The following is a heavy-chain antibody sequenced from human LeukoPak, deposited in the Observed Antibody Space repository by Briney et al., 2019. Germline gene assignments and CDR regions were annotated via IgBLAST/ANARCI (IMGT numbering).Heavy chain of an antibody. CDR2: IYHSGST. CDR3: ARARYSSSWYYYYMDV. Sequence: SETLSLTCTVSGYSISSGYHWGWIRQPPGKGLEWIGNIYHSGSTNYNPSLKSRVSMSVDTSKNQFSLKLSSVTAADTAVYYCARARYSSSWYYYYMDVWGKGTTVTVSS. CDR1: GYSISSGYH. V-gene: IGHV4-38-2*02. D-gene: IGHD6-13*01. J-gene: IGHJ6*03.